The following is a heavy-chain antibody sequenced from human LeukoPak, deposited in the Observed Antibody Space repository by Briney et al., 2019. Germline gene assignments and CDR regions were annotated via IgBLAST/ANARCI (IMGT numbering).Heavy chain of an antibody. V-gene: IGHV1-46*01. CDR2: INPSSGST. CDR1: GYTFTYYY. CDR3: AIISSSHAEYFQH. D-gene: IGHD2-21*01. J-gene: IGHJ1*01. Sequence: ASVKVSCKASGYTFTYYYMHWVRQAPGQGLEWMGIINPSSGSTSYAQKFQGRVTMTRDTSTSTVYMDVSSLRSDDTAVYYCAIISSSHAEYFQHWGQGTLVTVSS.